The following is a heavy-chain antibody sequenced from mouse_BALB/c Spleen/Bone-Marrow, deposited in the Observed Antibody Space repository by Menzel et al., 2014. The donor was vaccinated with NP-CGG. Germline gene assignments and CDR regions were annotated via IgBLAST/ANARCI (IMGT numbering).Heavy chain of an antibody. CDR3: ARELVRGMDY. J-gene: IGHJ4*01. Sequence: QVQLQQSGAELVRPGTSVKVSCKASGYAFXNYWIERIKQRPGQGLEWIGVINPGSGGINYNEKFKGKATLTADKSSSTAYMQLSSLTSDDSAVYFCARELVRGMDYWGQGTSVTVSS. CDR2: INPGSGGI. V-gene: IGHV1-54*01. D-gene: IGHD1-1*01. CDR1: GYAFXNYW.